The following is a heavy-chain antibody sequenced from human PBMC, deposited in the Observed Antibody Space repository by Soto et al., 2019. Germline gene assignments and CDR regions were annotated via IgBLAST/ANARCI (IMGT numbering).Heavy chain of an antibody. D-gene: IGHD3-3*01. V-gene: IGHV3-33*01. CDR2: IWYDGSNK. CDR1: GFTFSSYG. CDR3: ARDPVYDFWSGHGIPPVRPHNWFDP. Sequence: GGSLRLSCAASGFTFSSYGMHWVRQAPGKGLEWVAVIWYDGSNKYYADSVKGRFTISRDNSKNTLYLQMNSLRAEDTAVYYCARDPVYDFWSGHGIPPVRPHNWFDPWGQGTLVTVSS. J-gene: IGHJ5*02.